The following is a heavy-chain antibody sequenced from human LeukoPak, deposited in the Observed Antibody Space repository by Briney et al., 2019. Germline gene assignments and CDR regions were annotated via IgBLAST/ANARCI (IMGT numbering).Heavy chain of an antibody. CDR1: GGTFSSYA. J-gene: IGHJ5*02. V-gene: IGHV1-69*05. CDR2: IIPIFGTA. Sequence: GASVKVSCKASGGTFSSYAISWVRQAPGQGLEWMGGIIPIFGTANYAQKFQGRVTITRNTSISTAYMELSSLRSEDTAVYYCTRGSGIVVAGWDWFDPWGQGTLVTVSS. D-gene: IGHD6-19*01. CDR3: TRGSGIVVAGWDWFDP.